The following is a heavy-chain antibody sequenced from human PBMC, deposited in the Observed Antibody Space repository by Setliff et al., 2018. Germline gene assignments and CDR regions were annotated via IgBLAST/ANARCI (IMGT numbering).Heavy chain of an antibody. CDR3: TVYNTGSSKDHY. D-gene: IGHD2-8*02. CDR2: INHSGST. CDR1: GGSFNTYY. V-gene: IGHV4-34*01. J-gene: IGHJ4*02. Sequence: SETLSLTCAVYGGSFNTYYWIWIRQPPGKGLEWIGEINHSGSTNYNPSLKSRVTISVDTSKNQFSLKLSSVTAADTALYYCTVYNTGSSKDHYWGQGTPVTVSS.